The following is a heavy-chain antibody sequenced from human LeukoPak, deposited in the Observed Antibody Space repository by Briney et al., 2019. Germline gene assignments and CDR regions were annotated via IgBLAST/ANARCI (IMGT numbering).Heavy chain of an antibody. J-gene: IGHJ4*02. V-gene: IGHV4-39*01. CDR3: ARHVSYSSSPMVY. Sequence: PSETLSLTCTVSGGSISSSSYYWGWIRQPPGKGLEWIGSIYYSGSTYYNPSLKSRVTISVDTSKNQFSLKLSSVTAADTAVYYCARHVSYSSSPMVYWGQGTLVTVSS. D-gene: IGHD6-6*01. CDR1: GGSISSSSYY. CDR2: IYYSGST.